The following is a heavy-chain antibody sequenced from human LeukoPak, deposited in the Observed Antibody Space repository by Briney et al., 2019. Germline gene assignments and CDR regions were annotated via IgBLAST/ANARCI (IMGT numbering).Heavy chain of an antibody. CDR3: AKAYGRAYYYYYYYMDV. D-gene: IGHD2-8*01. Sequence: GGTLRLSCAASGFTFSSYGMHWVRQAPGKGLEWLAFIRYDGSNKYYADSVKGRFTISRDNSKNTLYLQMNSRRAEDTAVYYCAKAYGRAYYYYYYYMDVWGKGTTVTISS. CDR2: IRYDGSNK. CDR1: GFTFSSYG. V-gene: IGHV3-30*02. J-gene: IGHJ6*03.